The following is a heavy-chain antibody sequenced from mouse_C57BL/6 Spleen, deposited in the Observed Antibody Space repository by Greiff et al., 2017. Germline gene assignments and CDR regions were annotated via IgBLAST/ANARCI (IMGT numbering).Heavy chain of an antibody. D-gene: IGHD4-1*01. V-gene: IGHV1-55*01. CDR2: IYPGSGST. J-gene: IGHJ2*01. CDR1: GYTFTSYW. Sequence: QVQLQQPGAELVKPGASVKMSCKASGYTFTSYWITWVKQRPGQGLEWIGDIYPGSGSTNYNEKFTSKATLTVDTSSSTAYMQLSSLTSEDSAVYYCARGKLGPFVDDGGEGTTLTVSS. CDR3: ARGKLGPFVDD.